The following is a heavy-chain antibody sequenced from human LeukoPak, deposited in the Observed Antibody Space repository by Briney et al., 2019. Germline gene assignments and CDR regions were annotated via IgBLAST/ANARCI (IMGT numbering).Heavy chain of an antibody. J-gene: IGHJ4*02. CDR1: GFTFDDYA. V-gene: IGHV3-9*01. D-gene: IGHD3-10*01. CDR3: VMVREDGNSNY. Sequence: GGSLRLSCAASGFTFDDYAMHWVRQAPGKGLEWVSGISWNSGSIGYADSVKGRFTISRDNAKNSLYLQMNSLKTEDTAVYYCVMVREDGNSNYWGQGTLVTVSS. CDR2: ISWNSGSI.